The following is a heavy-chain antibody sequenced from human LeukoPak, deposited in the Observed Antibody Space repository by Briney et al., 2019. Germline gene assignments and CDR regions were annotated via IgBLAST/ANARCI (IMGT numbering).Heavy chain of an antibody. CDR2: IYWDDDK. CDR1: GFSLSTSGVG. Sequence: SGPTLVKPTQTLTLTCTFSGFSLSTSGVGVGWIRQPPGKALEWLALIYWDDDKRYSPSLKSRLIITKDTSKNQVVLTMTNMDPVDTATYYCAQAYSSSWYLNWFDPWGQGTLVTVSS. CDR3: AQAYSSSWYLNWFDP. D-gene: IGHD6-13*01. V-gene: IGHV2-5*02. J-gene: IGHJ5*02.